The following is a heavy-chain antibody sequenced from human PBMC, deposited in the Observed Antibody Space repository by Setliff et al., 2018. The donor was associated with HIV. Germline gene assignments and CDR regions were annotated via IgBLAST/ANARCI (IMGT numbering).Heavy chain of an antibody. CDR3: AKVGDYSGFGEFAALDS. CDR1: GYSFSGYY. CDR2: INPNSGGT. Sequence: ASVKVSCKASGYSFSGYYMHWVRQAPGQGLEWMGWINPNSGGTDYAQNFQGRVTMTRDTSITTVYMEVSRLTFDDTAFYYCAKVGDYSGFGEFAALDSWGQGTLVTVSS. J-gene: IGHJ4*02. D-gene: IGHD3-10*01. V-gene: IGHV1-2*02.